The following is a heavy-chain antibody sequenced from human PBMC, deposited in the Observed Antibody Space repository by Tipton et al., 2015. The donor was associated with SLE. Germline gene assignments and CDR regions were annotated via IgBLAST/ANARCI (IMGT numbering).Heavy chain of an antibody. D-gene: IGHD3-10*01. J-gene: IGHJ5*02. CDR1: GVSISRGTDY. CDR2: IYYSGAT. CDR3: ARGGGGSAFTFGP. V-gene: IGHV4-31*03. Sequence: TLSLTCTVSGVSISRGTDYWNWIRQHPEKGLEWIGYIYYSGATYYNPSLQSRVTISVDTSNNQFSLKLSSVTAADTAVYYCARGGGGSAFTFGPWGQGTLVTVSS.